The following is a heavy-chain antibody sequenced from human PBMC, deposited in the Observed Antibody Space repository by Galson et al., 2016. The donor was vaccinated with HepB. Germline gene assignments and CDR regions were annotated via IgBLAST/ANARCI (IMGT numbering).Heavy chain of an antibody. CDR3: AKDLHVDPVIVEILSSYFDS. CDR1: GFTFGSYV. Sequence: SLRLSCAASGFTFGSYVMSWVRQAPGKGLEWVSSISGSGVTTYYRDSVKGRFTISRDNSKNTLYLQMSSLRAEDTAVYYCAKDLHVDPVIVEILSSYFDSWGQGTLVTVSS. V-gene: IGHV3-23*01. CDR2: ISGSGVTT. J-gene: IGHJ4*02. D-gene: IGHD1-26*01.